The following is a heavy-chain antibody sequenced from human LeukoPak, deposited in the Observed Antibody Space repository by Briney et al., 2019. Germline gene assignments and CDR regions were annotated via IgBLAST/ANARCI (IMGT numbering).Heavy chain of an antibody. J-gene: IGHJ4*02. D-gene: IGHD5-12*01. CDR1: GFTFSNYG. CDR2: IWYDGSNK. CDR3: AREMGLNIVATFGY. V-gene: IGHV3-33*01. Sequence: GRSLRLSCAASGFTFSNYGMRWVRQAPGKGLEWVALIWYDGSNKYYADSVKGRFTISRDNSKNTLYLQMNSLRAEDTAVYYCAREMGLNIVATFGYWGQGTLVTVSS.